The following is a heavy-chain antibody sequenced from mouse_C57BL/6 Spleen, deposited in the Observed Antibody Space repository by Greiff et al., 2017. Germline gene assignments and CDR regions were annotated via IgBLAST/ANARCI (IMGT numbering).Heavy chain of an antibody. J-gene: IGHJ2*01. CDR2: ISSGSSTI. Sequence: EVKLMESGGGLVKPGGSLKLSCAASGFTFSDYGMHWVRQAPEKGLEWVAYISSGSSTIYYADTVKGRFTISRDNAKNTLFLQMTSLRSEDTAMYYCARPYYDYGEVYFDYWGQGTTLTVSS. D-gene: IGHD2-4*01. V-gene: IGHV5-17*01. CDR3: ARPYYDYGEVYFDY. CDR1: GFTFSDYG.